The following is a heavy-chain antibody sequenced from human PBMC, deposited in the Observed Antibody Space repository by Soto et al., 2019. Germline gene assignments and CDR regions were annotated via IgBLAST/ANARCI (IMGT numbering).Heavy chain of an antibody. Sequence: QVQLVESGGGVVQPGRSLRLSCAASGFTFSSYAMHWVRQAPGKGLECVAVMSSDASNKYHADSVKGRFTISRDNSKNPLYQKMDRLRDEGTAIYHCAKGQYSGVAGGLAYWGQGTLVTVSS. CDR1: GFTFSSYA. V-gene: IGHV3-30-3*01. CDR3: AKGQYSGVAGGLAY. CDR2: MSSDASNK. D-gene: IGHD1-26*01. J-gene: IGHJ4*02.